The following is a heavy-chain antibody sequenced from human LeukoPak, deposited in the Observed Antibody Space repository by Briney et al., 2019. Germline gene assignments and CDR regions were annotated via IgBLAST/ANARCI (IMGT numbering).Heavy chain of an antibody. CDR3: ARDVVVTAITGPFDY. J-gene: IGHJ4*02. D-gene: IGHD2-21*02. CDR1: GYTFTIYG. V-gene: IGHV1-18*01. CDR2: ISAYNGNT. Sequence: GASVTVSFTASGYTFTIYGISWVRQAPGQGLEWMRWISAYNGNTNYAQKLQGRVTMTTDTSTSTAYMELRSLRSDDTAVYYCARDVVVTAITGPFDYWGQGTLVTVSS.